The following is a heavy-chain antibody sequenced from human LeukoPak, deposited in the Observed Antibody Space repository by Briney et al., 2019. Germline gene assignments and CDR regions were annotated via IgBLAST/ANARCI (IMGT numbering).Heavy chain of an antibody. V-gene: IGHV4-4*07. CDR1: GGSISSYY. CDR2: IYSSGTT. J-gene: IGHJ3*02. D-gene: IGHD3-10*01. Sequence: PSETLSLTCTVSGGSISSYYWSWIRQPAGKGLEWIGRIYSSGTTYYNPSLNGRVTMSVDTSKNQFSLEVRSVTAADTAVYYCAKSNGYGLVDIWGQGTMVTVSS. CDR3: AKSNGYGLVDI.